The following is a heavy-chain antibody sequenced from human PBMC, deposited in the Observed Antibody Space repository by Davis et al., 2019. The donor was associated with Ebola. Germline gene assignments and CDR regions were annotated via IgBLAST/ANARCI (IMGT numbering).Heavy chain of an antibody. CDR3: ARGRTGFYYDSSDSPHWFDP. V-gene: IGHV1-69*13. J-gene: IGHJ5*02. Sequence: SVKVSCKASGDTFVSFAVSWVRQAPGRGLEWMGGIIPMFRSPKYAQKFLDRVTITAEESTKTDYMEMRSLKPEDTAVYFCARGRTGFYYDSSDSPHWFDPWGQGTLVTVSS. CDR2: IIPMFRSP. CDR1: GDTFVSFA. D-gene: IGHD3-22*01.